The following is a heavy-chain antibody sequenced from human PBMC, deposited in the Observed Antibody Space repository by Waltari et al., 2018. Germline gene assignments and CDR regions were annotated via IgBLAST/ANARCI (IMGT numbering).Heavy chain of an antibody. CDR1: GCAFDSFW. J-gene: IGHJ5*02. CDR2: IYPGDSDT. V-gene: IGHV5-51*01. CDR3: ARRILTGQGTTLNWLDP. D-gene: IGHD1-1*01. Sequence: EGQLVQSGAEVKKPGESLRTSCRDSGCAFDSFWIAWGRPRPGKGLEWMGHIYPGDSDTRYNPSFQGQVTISADKSASTVYLQWSSLKTSDSAIYYCARRILTGQGTTLNWLDPWGQGTLVTVSS.